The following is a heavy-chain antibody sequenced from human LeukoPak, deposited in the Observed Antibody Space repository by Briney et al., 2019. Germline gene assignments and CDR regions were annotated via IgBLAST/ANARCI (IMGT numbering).Heavy chain of an antibody. D-gene: IGHD3-9*01. CDR2: ISAYNGNT. Sequence: ASVKVSCKASGYTFTSYGISWVRQAPGQGLEWMGWISAYNGNTNYAQKLQGRVTMTRGTSTSTAYMELRSLRSDDTAVYYCARMGGYYDILTGYYPPLYYFDYWGQGTLVTVSS. J-gene: IGHJ4*02. CDR1: GYTFTSYG. V-gene: IGHV1-18*01. CDR3: ARMGGYYDILTGYYPPLYYFDY.